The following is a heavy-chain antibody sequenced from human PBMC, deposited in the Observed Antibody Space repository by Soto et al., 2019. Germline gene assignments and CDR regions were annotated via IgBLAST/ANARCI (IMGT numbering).Heavy chain of an antibody. CDR3: TPRALNYGTGWSEFSD. J-gene: IGHJ4*02. D-gene: IGHD6-19*01. V-gene: IGHV3-15*07. CDR2: IKSKTDGGTT. CDR1: GFTFSNVW. Sequence: EVQLVESGGGLVKPGGSLRLSCAASGFTFSNVWMNWVRQAPGKGLEWVGGIKSKTDGGTTDYAAPVKGRFTISREDSKNTLYLQMNSLTTGETAVYYCTPRALNYGTGWSEFSDWCQGTRVTVSS.